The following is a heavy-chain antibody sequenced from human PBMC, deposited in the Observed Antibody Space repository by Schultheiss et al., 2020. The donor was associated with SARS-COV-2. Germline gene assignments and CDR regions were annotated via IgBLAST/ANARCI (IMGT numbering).Heavy chain of an antibody. CDR3: ARENPPEDMIAYFDY. Sequence: SGPTLVKPTQTLTLTCTFSGFSLSTSGVGVGWIRQPPGKGLEWIGSIYYSGSTYYNPSLKSRVTISVDTSKNQFSLKLSSVTAADTAVYYCARENPPEDMIAYFDYWGQGTLVTVSS. J-gene: IGHJ4*02. CDR2: IYYSGST. CDR1: GFSLSTSGVG. V-gene: IGHV4-39*02. D-gene: IGHD3-22*01.